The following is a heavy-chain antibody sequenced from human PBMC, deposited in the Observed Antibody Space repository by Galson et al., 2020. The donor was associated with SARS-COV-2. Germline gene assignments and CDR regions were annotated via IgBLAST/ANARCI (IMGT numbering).Heavy chain of an antibody. Sequence: GGSLRLSCAASGFTFDDYAMHWVRQAPGKGLEWVSGISRNSGSTANADSVKGRVTISRDNAKNSLYLQMNSLRADDTALYYCAKDMGYSSGGVYDWGEGALVTVSS. CDR1: GFTFDDYA. CDR3: AKDMGYSSGGVYD. CDR2: ISRNSGST. D-gene: IGHD6-19*01. J-gene: IGHJ4*02. V-gene: IGHV3-9*01.